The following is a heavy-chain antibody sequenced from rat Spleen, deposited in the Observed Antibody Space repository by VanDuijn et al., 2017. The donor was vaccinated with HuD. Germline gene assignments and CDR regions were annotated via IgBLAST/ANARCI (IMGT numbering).Heavy chain of an antibody. Sequence: EVQLVESGGGLVQPGRSLKLSCAASGFTFSDYAMAWVRQAPKKGLEWVASISYDGGSTYYRDSVKGRFTISRDNAKSTLYLQMDSLRSEDTATYYCARHRTVVRVFDYWGQGVMVTVSS. CDR1: GFTFSDYA. CDR3: ARHRTVVRVFDY. D-gene: IGHD1-1*01. CDR2: ISYDGGST. J-gene: IGHJ2*01. V-gene: IGHV5-7*01.